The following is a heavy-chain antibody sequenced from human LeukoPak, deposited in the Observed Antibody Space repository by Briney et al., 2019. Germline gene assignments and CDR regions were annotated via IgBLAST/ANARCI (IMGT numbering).Heavy chain of an antibody. CDR1: GFTFSSYE. CDR3: ARDSPPAYSIISFDY. Sequence: GGSLRLSCAASGFTFSSYEMNWVRQPPGKGLEWGSYIISSGSTIYYAASVKGRFTISREKAKNSLYLQMNSLRAEDTAVYYCARDSPPAYSIISFDYWGQGTLVTVSS. V-gene: IGHV3-48*03. CDR2: IISSGSTI. D-gene: IGHD6-13*01. J-gene: IGHJ4*02.